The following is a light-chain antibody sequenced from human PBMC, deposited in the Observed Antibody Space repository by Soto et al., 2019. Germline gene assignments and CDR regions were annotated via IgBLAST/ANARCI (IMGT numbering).Light chain of an antibody. CDR1: QSVSGS. CDR3: QQRSNWVYT. J-gene: IGKJ2*01. V-gene: IGKV3-11*01. CDR2: DAS. Sequence: EIVLTQSPATLSLSPGERATLSCRASQSVSGSLAWYQQKPGQAPRLLIYDASNRATGIPARFSGSGSGTDFPPNISSLEPEFFALYYCQQRSNWVYTFGQGTMLEIK.